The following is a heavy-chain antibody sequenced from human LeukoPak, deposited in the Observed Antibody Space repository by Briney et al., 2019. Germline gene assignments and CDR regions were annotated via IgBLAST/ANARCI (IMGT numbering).Heavy chain of an antibody. D-gene: IGHD3-10*01. J-gene: IGHJ4*02. V-gene: IGHV3-30*03. CDR1: GFTFNTYG. CDR2: ISNDGNNE. Sequence: GGSLRLSCAASGFTFNTYGMHWVRQAPGKGLEWVAVISNDGNNEYYEESVKGRFTISRDNSKNTLYLQVDSLRAEDTAVYYCATDQAGGLDSWGQGTLVTVSS. CDR3: ATDQAGGLDS.